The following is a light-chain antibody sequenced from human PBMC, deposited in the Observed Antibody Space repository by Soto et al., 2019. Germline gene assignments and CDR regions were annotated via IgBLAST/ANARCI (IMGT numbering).Light chain of an antibody. CDR2: AAS. Sequence: DIQMTQSPSSLSASVGDRVTITCRASQSISSYLNWYQQKPGKAPKLLIYAASSLQIGVPSRFSGSGSGTDFTLTISRLEPEDFAVYYCHQYGRSPIYTFGPGTKVDIK. CDR1: QSISSY. CDR3: HQYGRSPIYT. J-gene: IGKJ3*01. V-gene: IGKV1-39*01.